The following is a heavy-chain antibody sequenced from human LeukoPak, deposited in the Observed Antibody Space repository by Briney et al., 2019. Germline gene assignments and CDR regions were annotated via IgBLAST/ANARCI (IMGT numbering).Heavy chain of an antibody. Sequence: GGSLRLSCAASGFTFSSSWMTWVRQAPGKGLEWVASIREDGSEKTSVDSVKGRFTISRDNAKNSLYLQMDSLRAEDTAVYYCAKGNYYDSSAYNWFDPWGQGTLVTVSS. CDR1: GFTFSSSW. J-gene: IGHJ5*02. CDR3: AKGNYYDSSAYNWFDP. V-gene: IGHV3-7*03. CDR2: IREDGSEK. D-gene: IGHD3-22*01.